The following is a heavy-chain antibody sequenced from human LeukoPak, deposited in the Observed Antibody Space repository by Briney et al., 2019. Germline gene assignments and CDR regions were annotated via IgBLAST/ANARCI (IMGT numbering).Heavy chain of an antibody. CDR2: ISGSGGST. CDR1: GFTVSSNY. Sequence: GGSLRLSCAASGFTVSSNYMSWVRQAPGKGLEWVSAISGSGGSTYYADSVKGRFTISRDNAKNSLYLQMNSLRAEDTALYYCAKEVGAIDYWGQGTLVTVSS. J-gene: IGHJ4*02. CDR3: AKEVGAIDY. D-gene: IGHD1-26*01. V-gene: IGHV3-23*01.